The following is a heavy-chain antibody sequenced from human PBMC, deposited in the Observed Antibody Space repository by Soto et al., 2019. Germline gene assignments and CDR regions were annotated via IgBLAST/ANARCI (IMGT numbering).Heavy chain of an antibody. V-gene: IGHV3-74*01. D-gene: IGHD3-22*01. Sequence: EVQLVESGGGLVQPGESLTLSCAASGFTFSSYWMHWVRQAPGKGLVWVSRIKSDGSGTYYADSVKGRLTIYRDNAKTTLYLQMNSLRVEDTAVYFCASGDGDRYDGNGYLGRHWGQGTLVSVSS. CDR1: GFTFSSYW. J-gene: IGHJ4*02. CDR2: IKSDGSGT. CDR3: ASGDGDRYDGNGYLGRH.